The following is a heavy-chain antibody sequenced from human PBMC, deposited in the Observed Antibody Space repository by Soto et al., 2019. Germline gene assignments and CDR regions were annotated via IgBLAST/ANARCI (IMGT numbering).Heavy chain of an antibody. J-gene: IGHJ4*02. D-gene: IGHD6-19*01. CDR2: IYYSGNT. V-gene: IGHV4-31*03. CDR3: ARDSYSSGWI. Sequence: QVQLQESGPGLVKPSQTLSLTCTVSGGSISSGGYYWSWIRQHPGKGLEWIGYIYYSGNTYYNPSLKIRVTISVDTSKNHFSLKLSSVTAADTAVYYCARDSYSSGWIWGQGTLVTVSS. CDR1: GGSISSGGYY.